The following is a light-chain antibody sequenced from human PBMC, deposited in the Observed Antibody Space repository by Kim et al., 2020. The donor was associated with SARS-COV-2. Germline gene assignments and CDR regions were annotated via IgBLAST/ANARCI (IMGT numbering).Light chain of an antibody. V-gene: IGKV3-20*01. Sequence: EIVLTQSPGTLSLSPGERATLSCRASQSVSSSYLAWYQQKPGQAPRPLIYGASSRATGIPDRFSGSGSGTDFTLAISRLEPEDCVVYYCQQYGSTRYAIGEGRKLEI. J-gene: IGKJ2*01. CDR3: QQYGSTRYA. CDR1: QSVSSSY. CDR2: GAS.